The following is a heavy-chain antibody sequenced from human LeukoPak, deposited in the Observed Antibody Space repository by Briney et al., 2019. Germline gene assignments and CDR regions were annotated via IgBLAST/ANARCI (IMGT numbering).Heavy chain of an antibody. CDR1: GYTLTELS. CDR3: ATDYYYDSSGSYYTVDY. CDR2: FDPEDGET. D-gene: IGHD3-22*01. J-gene: IGHJ4*02. Sequence: ASVKVSCKVSGYTLTELSMHRVRQAPGKGLEWMGGFDPEDGETFYAQKFQGRVTMTEDTSTDTAYMELSSLRSEDTAVYYCATDYYYDSSGSYYTVDYWGQGTLVTVSS. V-gene: IGHV1-24*01.